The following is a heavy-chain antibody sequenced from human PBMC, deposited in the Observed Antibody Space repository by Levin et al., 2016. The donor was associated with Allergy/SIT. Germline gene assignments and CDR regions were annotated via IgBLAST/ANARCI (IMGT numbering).Heavy chain of an antibody. CDR3: ARQSCASSNCRYYYGMDV. V-gene: IGHV3-30*03. J-gene: IGHJ6*02. CDR2: LSSDGNDQ. Sequence: GESLKISCAASEFTFSNNVVHWVRQAPGKGLEWVALLSSDGNDQYYAGSVMGRFTISRDTSKKTFYLQMNSLRGEDTAVYYCARQSCASSNCRYYYGMDVWGQGTTVTVSS. D-gene: IGHD1-1*01. CDR1: EFTFSNNV.